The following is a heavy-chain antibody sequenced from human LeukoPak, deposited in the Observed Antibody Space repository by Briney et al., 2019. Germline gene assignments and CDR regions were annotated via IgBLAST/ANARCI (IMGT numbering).Heavy chain of an antibody. Sequence: GGSLRLSCAASGFTFSSYEMNWVRQAPGKGLEWVSSISSSSSYIYYADSVKGRFTISRDNAKNSLYLQMNSLRAEDTAVYYCARGHGSSDAFDIWGQGTMVTVSS. V-gene: IGHV3-21*01. CDR1: GFTFSSYE. CDR2: ISSSSSYI. D-gene: IGHD1-26*01. J-gene: IGHJ3*02. CDR3: ARGHGSSDAFDI.